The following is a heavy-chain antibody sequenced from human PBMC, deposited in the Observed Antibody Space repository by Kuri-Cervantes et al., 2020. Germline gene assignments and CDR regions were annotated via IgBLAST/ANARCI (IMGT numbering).Heavy chain of an antibody. D-gene: IGHD5-18*01. V-gene: IGHV3-33*08. CDR1: GFTFSSYG. CDR3: AREKLDTDMVSYQDY. J-gene: IGHJ4*02. Sequence: AGSLTLSCAASGFTFSSYGMHWIRQAPGKGLEWVAVIWYDGSNKYYADSVKGRFTIPRDYSNNTLYLQMSRLRAEDTAVYYCAREKLDTDMVSYQDYWGQGTLVTVSS. CDR2: IWYDGSNK.